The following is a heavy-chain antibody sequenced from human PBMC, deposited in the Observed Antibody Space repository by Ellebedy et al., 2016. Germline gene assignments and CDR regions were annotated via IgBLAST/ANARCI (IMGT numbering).Heavy chain of an antibody. CDR2: ISYDGSND. Sequence: GESLKISCAASGFTFSSHGMHWVRQAPGKGLEWVAVISYDGSNDFYADSVKGRFTISRDNSKNTLFLQMNSLRPEDTAVYYCAKVNSSGWYGAYYWGRGTLFTVSS. D-gene: IGHD6-19*01. CDR3: AKVNSSGWYGAYY. CDR1: GFTFSSHG. V-gene: IGHV3-30*18. J-gene: IGHJ4*02.